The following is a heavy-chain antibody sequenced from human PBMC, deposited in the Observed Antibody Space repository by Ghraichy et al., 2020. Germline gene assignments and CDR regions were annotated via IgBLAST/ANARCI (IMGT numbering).Heavy chain of an antibody. CDR2: ISHNGGVT. J-gene: IGHJ3*02. V-gene: IGHV3-64D*06. CDR1: GFTFSVSA. Sequence: LSLTCSASGFTFSVSAMHWVRQAPGKGLEHVSAISHNGGVTYFPDSLKGRCTISRDNSQNTLFLQMNSLRVEDTAVYYCVESAAPTVSGGAFDMWGQGTLVTVSS. D-gene: IGHD2-8*02. CDR3: VESAAPTVSGGAFDM.